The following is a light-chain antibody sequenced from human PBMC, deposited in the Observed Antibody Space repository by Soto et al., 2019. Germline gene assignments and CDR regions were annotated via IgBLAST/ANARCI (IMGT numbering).Light chain of an antibody. V-gene: IGLV2-8*01. J-gene: IGLJ2*01. CDR1: SSDVGGYNY. Sequence: QSALTQPPSASGSPGQSVTISCTGTSSDVGGYNYVSWYQQHPGKVPKLMIYDVSKRPSVVPDRFSGSKSGNTASLTVSGLQAEDEADYYCSSYAGSNNLLFGGGTKLTVL. CDR3: SSYAGSNNLL. CDR2: DVS.